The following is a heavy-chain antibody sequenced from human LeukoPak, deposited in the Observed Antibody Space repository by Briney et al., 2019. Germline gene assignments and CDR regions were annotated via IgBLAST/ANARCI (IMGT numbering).Heavy chain of an antibody. D-gene: IGHD5-18*01. CDR1: GGSISSYY. CDR2: IYTSGST. CDR3: ARQEERYSYGRALYYFDY. J-gene: IGHJ4*02. V-gene: IGHV4-4*09. Sequence: SETLSLTCTVSGGSISSYYWSWIRQPPGKGLEWIGYIYTSGSTNYNPPLKSRVTISVDTSKNQFSLKLSSVTAADTAVYYCARQEERYSYGRALYYFDYWGQGTLVTVSS.